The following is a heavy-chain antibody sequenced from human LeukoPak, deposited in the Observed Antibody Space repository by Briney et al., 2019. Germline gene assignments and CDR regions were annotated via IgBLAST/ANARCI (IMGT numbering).Heavy chain of an antibody. CDR2: ISGSGGST. D-gene: IGHD3-10*01. J-gene: IGHJ4*02. Sequence: PGGSLRLSCAASGFTFSSYAMSWVRQAPGKGLEWVSAISGSGGSTYYADSVEGRFTLPRDNSKNTLYLQMNSLRAEETAVYYCAKVPPPPDRYGSGSYYNGLNYWGQGTLVTVSS. V-gene: IGHV3-23*01. CDR1: GFTFSSYA. CDR3: AKVPPPPDRYGSGSYYNGLNY.